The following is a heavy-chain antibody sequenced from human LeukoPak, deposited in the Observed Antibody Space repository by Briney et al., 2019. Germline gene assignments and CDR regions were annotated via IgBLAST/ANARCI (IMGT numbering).Heavy chain of an antibody. J-gene: IGHJ5*02. D-gene: IGHD3-10*01. V-gene: IGHV1-2*02. CDR3: ARSRVVGGVRGNSFAP. CDR1: GYTFTGYF. CDR2: INPKSGGT. Sequence: ASVKVSFKASGYTFTGYFIHWVRQAPGQGLEWMGWINPKSGGTNYQQKFQDRVTMTRDTSITTAYMEMSRLRSDDTAVYYCARSRVVGGVRGNSFAPGGQGTLVPVS.